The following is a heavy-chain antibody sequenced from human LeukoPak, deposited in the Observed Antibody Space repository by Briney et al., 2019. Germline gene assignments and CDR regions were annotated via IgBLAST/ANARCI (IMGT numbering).Heavy chain of an antibody. V-gene: IGHV4-30-2*01. CDR2: IYHSGST. D-gene: IGHD3-10*01. J-gene: IGHJ6*02. CDR1: GGSISSGGYY. CDR3: ASINYYGSGSYYKRGLLIGYGMDV. Sequence: PSETLSLTCTVSGGSISSGGYYWSWIRQPPGKGLEWIGYIYHSGSTYYNPSLKSRVTISVDRSKNQFSLKLSSVTAADTAVYYCASINYYGSGSYYKRGLLIGYGMDVWGQGTTVTVSS.